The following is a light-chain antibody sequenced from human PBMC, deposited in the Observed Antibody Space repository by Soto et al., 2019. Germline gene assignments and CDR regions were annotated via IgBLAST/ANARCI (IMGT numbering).Light chain of an antibody. CDR2: GAS. CDR1: QSVYVN. Sequence: EIVLTQSPGTLSLSPGEGATLSCRASQSVYVNLAWYQQKPGQSPRLLIYGASTRATDIPDRFSGSGSDTDFALTISRLEPEDFAVYYCQQRSNWPRFTFGPGTKVDIK. CDR3: QQRSNWPRFT. J-gene: IGKJ3*01. V-gene: IGKV3D-20*02.